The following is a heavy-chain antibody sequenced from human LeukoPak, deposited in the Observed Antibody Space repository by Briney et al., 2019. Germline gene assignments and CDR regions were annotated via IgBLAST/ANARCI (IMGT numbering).Heavy chain of an antibody. Sequence: PGGSLRLSCAASGFTFSSYSMNWVRQAPGKGLEWVSSISSSSSYIYYADSVKGRFTISRDNAKNSLYLQMNSLRAEDTAVYYCARDSIPVEMATGYWGQGTLVTVSS. V-gene: IGHV3-21*01. CDR3: ARDSIPVEMATGY. CDR2: ISSSSSYI. D-gene: IGHD5-24*01. J-gene: IGHJ4*02. CDR1: GFTFSSYS.